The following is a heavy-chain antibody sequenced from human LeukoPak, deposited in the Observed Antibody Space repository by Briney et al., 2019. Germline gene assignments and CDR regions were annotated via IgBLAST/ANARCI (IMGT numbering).Heavy chain of an antibody. CDR3: ARDDFWSGY. D-gene: IGHD3-3*01. Sequence: ASVKVSCKASGFTFTSSAMQWVRQARGQRLEWIGWINLNSGGTNYAQKFQGRVTMTRDTSISTAYMELSRLRSDDTAVYYCARDDFWSGYWGQGTLVTVSS. CDR2: INLNSGGT. J-gene: IGHJ4*02. V-gene: IGHV1-2*02. CDR1: GFTFTSSA.